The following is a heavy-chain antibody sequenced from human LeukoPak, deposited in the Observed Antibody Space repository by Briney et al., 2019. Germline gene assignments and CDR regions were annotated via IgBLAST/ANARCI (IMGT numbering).Heavy chain of an antibody. CDR3: ARQVVAVAGTGYSDY. CDR1: GGSIRSSSYY. V-gene: IGHV4-39*01. CDR2: IYYSGST. Sequence: TSETLSLTCTVSGGSIRSSSYYWGWIRQPPGKGLEWIGSIYYSGSTYYNASLKSRGTISVDTSKNQFSLKLNSVTAADTAVYFCARQVVAVAGTGYSDYWGQGTLVTVSS. J-gene: IGHJ4*02. D-gene: IGHD6-19*01.